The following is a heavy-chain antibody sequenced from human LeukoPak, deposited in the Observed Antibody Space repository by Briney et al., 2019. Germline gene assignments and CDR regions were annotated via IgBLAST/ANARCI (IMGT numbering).Heavy chain of an antibody. D-gene: IGHD5-18*01. CDR3: AREIRDSYGYNWFDP. Sequence: PGGSLRLSCAASGFTVSSNYMSWVRQAPGEGLEWVSVIYSGGSTYYADSVKGRFTISRDNSKNTLYLQMNSLRAEDTAVYYCAREIRDSYGYNWFDPWGQGTLVTVSS. V-gene: IGHV3-53*01. J-gene: IGHJ5*02. CDR2: IYSGGST. CDR1: GFTVSSNY.